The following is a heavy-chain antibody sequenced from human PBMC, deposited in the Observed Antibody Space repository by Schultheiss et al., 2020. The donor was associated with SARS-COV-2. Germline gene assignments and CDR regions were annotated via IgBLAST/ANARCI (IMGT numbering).Heavy chain of an antibody. CDR1: GFTFSSYG. CDR3: ARSVRDYYYMDV. Sequence: GGSLRLSCAASGFTFSSYGMHWVRQAPGKGLEWVAVISYDGSNKYYADSVKGRFTISRDNSKNTLYLQMNSLRAEDTAVYYCARSVRDYYYMDVWGKGTTVTVSS. J-gene: IGHJ6*03. CDR2: ISYDGSNK. V-gene: IGHV3-30*03.